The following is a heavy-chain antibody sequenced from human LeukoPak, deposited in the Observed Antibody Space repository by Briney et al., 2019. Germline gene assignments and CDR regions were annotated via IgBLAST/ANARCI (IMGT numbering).Heavy chain of an antibody. CDR2: INSDGSST. CDR1: GFTFSSYW. V-gene: IGHV3-74*01. CDR3: ASASGSGWLSVGDDAFDI. D-gene: IGHD6-19*01. Sequence: GGSLRLSCAASGFTFSSYWMHWVRQAPGKGLVWVSRINSDGSSTSYADSVKGRFTISRDNAKNTLYLQMNSLRAEDTAVYYCASASGSGWLSVGDDAFDIWGQGTMVTVSS. J-gene: IGHJ3*02.